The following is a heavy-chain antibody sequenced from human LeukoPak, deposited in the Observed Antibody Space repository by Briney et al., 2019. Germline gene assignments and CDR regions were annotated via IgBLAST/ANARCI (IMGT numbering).Heavy chain of an antibody. J-gene: IGHJ3*02. CDR1: GFTVSSNY. CDR3: ARDAPQAYYYDSSGSYAFDI. V-gene: IGHV3-66*01. D-gene: IGHD3-22*01. CDR2: IYSGGST. Sequence: AGGSLRLSCAASGFTVSSNYMSWVRQAPGKGLEWVSVIYSGGSTYYADSVKGRFTISRDNSKNTLYLQMNSLRAEDTAVYYCARDAPQAYYYDSSGSYAFDIWGQGTMVTVSS.